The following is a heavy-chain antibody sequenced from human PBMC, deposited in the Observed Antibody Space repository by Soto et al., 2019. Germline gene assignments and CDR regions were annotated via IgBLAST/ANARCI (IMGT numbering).Heavy chain of an antibody. CDR1: GFPFISYA. CDR2: ISGSGGST. Sequence: GGSLRLSCAASGFPFISYAMSWVRQAPGKGLEWVSAISGSGGSTYYADSGKGRFTISRDNSKNTLYLQMHSLRAEDTAVYYCAKDLRSIAASLFYYYYGMDAWVQGTTVTVSS. J-gene: IGHJ6*02. V-gene: IGHV3-23*01. CDR3: AKDLRSIAASLFYYYYGMDA. D-gene: IGHD6-6*01.